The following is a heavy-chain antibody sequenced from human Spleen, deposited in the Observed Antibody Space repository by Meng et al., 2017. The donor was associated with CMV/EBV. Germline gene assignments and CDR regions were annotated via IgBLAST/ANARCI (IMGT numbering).Heavy chain of an antibody. J-gene: IGHJ4*02. CDR1: GFTFSSYS. V-gene: IGHV3-21*01. D-gene: IGHD3-22*01. CDR2: ISSSSSYI. Sequence: LSLTCAASGFTFSSYSMNWVRQAPGKGLEWVSSISSSSSYIYYADSVKGQFTISRDNAKNSLYLQMNSLRAEDTAVYYCARESGGYDSSGPADFWGQGTLVTVSS. CDR3: ARESGGYDSSGPADF.